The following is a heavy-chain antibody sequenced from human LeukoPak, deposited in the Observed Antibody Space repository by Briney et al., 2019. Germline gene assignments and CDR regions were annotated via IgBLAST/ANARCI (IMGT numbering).Heavy chain of an antibody. D-gene: IGHD3-16*02. CDR2: IYYSGST. CDR1: GGSISSYY. J-gene: IGHJ4*02. Sequence: SETLSLTCTVSGGSISSYYWNWIRQPPGKGLEWIGYIYYSGSTNYNPSLKSRVTISVDTSKNQFSLRLSSVTAADTAVYYCVRLQGGGSYRNFDYWGQGPLVTVSS. V-gene: IGHV4-59*01. CDR3: VRLQGGGSYRNFDY.